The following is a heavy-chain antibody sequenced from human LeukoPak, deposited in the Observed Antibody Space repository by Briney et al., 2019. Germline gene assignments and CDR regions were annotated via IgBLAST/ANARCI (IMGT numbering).Heavy chain of an antibody. CDR2: INPNSGGT. CDR1: VYTFTGYY. D-gene: IGHD3-3*01. CDR3: ARALRFLEWQFDY. Sequence: ASVNVSCKSSVYTFTGYYMHWVRQAPGQGLEWMGWINPNSGGTNYAQKFQGRVTMTRDTSISTAYMELSRLRSDDTAVYYCARALRFLEWQFDYWGQGTLVTVSS. J-gene: IGHJ4*02. V-gene: IGHV1-2*02.